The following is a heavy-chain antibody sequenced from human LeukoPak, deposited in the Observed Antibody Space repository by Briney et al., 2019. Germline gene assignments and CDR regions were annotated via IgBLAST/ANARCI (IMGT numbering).Heavy chain of an antibody. CDR3: ARERRNIVVVVAATLNYMDV. Sequence: SETLSLTCAVYGGSFSGYYWSWIRQPPGKGLEWIGEINHSGSTNYNPSLKSRVTISVDTSKNQFSLKLSSVTAADTAVYYCARERRNIVVVVAATLNYMDVWGKGTTVTISS. CDR2: INHSGST. J-gene: IGHJ6*03. V-gene: IGHV4-34*01. D-gene: IGHD2-15*01. CDR1: GGSFSGYY.